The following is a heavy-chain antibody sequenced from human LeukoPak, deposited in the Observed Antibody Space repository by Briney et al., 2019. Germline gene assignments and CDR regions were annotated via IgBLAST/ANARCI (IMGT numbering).Heavy chain of an antibody. V-gene: IGHV1-2*02. J-gene: IGHJ4*02. D-gene: IGHD7-27*01. CDR1: GYTFTGYY. CDR2: INPDSGGT. Sequence: ASVKVSCKASGYTFTGYYIHWVRQAPGQGLEWMGWINPDSGGTIYAQKFQGRVTMTRDSPISTVYMELSRLSSDDTAVYYCARGPNWGLDYWGQGTLVTVSS. CDR3: ARGPNWGLDY.